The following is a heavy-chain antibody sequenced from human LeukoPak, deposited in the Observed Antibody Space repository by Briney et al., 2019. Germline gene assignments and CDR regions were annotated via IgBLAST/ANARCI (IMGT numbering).Heavy chain of an antibody. V-gene: IGHV4-34*01. CDR3: ARTGGRYSSSWYILPFDY. Sequence: SETLSLTCAVYGGSFSGCYWSWIRQPPGKGLEWIGEINHSGSTNYNPSLKSRVTISVDTSKNQFSLKLSSVTAADTAVYYCARTGGRYSSSWYILPFDYWGQGTLVTVSS. J-gene: IGHJ4*02. CDR2: INHSGST. CDR1: GGSFSGCY. D-gene: IGHD6-13*01.